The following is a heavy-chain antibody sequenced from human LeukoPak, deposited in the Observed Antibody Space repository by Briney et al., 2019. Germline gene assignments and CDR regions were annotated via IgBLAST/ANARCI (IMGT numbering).Heavy chain of an antibody. Sequence: GGSLRLSCEASGFTFSSYAMSWVRQVPGKGLEWVSAISGSGGSTYYTASVKGRFTISRDNSKNTLYLQMNSLRAEDTAVYYCARAGYYYDSSDQGYWYFDLWGRGTLVTVSS. CDR2: ISGSGGST. CDR3: ARAGYYYDSSDQGYWYFDL. J-gene: IGHJ2*01. V-gene: IGHV3-23*01. CDR1: GFTFSSYA. D-gene: IGHD3-22*01.